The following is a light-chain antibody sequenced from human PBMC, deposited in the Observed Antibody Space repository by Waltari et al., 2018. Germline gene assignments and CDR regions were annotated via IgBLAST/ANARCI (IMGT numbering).Light chain of an antibody. CDR2: ESS. V-gene: IGLV1-51*02. Sequence: QSVLTQPPSVSGAPGQKVTISCSGSSSNIGSNYVSWYQHVPGTAPKLLIYESSKRPSGIPDRFSGSKSGTSATLGITGLQIEDEADYHCATWDNSLSIGVFGGGTKLTVL. CDR1: SSNIGSNY. J-gene: IGLJ3*02. CDR3: ATWDNSLSIGV.